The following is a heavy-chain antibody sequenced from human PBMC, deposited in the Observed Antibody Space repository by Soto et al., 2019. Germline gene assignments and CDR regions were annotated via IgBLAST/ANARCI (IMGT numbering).Heavy chain of an antibody. V-gene: IGHV3-11*06. D-gene: IGHD6-6*01. CDR1: GFTSRDYY. J-gene: IGHJ4*02. CDR2: ISSSSSYT. Sequence: QVQLVGFGGGLVKPGGPLKPSCAASGFTSRDYYRGWIPTAPGRGLEGVSYISSSSSYTNYADFVKGRFTIARDNAKNALYLQMNSLRAEDTAVYYCARDGIDSSSSFDYWGQGTLVTVSS. CDR3: ARDGIDSSSSFDY.